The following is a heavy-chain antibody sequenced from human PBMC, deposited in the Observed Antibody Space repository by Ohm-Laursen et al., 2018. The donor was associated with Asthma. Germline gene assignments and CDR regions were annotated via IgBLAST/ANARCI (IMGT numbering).Heavy chain of an antibody. CDR2: IRSKANSYAT. CDR1: GFTFRSYA. Sequence: SLRLSCAAPGFTFRSYAMHWVRQASGKGLEWVGRIRSKANSYATAYAASVKGRFTISRDDSKNTAYLQMNSLKTEDTAVYYCTTGGYSSKRNYYYYGMDVWGQGTTVTVSS. V-gene: IGHV3-73*01. D-gene: IGHD6-13*01. J-gene: IGHJ6*02. CDR3: TTGGYSSKRNYYYYGMDV.